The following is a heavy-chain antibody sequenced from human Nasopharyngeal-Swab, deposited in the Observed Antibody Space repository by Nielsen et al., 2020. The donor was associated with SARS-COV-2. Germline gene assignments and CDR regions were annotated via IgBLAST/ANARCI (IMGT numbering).Heavy chain of an antibody. V-gene: IGHV1-46*01. CDR2: INPSGGST. J-gene: IGHJ4*02. CDR1: GYTFTSYY. D-gene: IGHD1-26*01. CDR3: VRFSGSYYFDY. Sequence: ASVKVSCKASGYTFTSYYMHWVRQAPGQGLEWMGIINPSGGSTSYAQKFQGRVTMTRDTSTSTVYMELSSLRSEDTAVYYCVRFSGSYYFDYWGQGTLVTVSS.